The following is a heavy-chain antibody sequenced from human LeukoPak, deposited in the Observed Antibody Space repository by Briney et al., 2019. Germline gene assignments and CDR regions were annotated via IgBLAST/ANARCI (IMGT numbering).Heavy chain of an antibody. CDR3: AKTMGLVVPAFDY. CDR2: IRYDGSNK. V-gene: IGHV3-30*02. D-gene: IGHD2-2*01. CDR1: GFTFSSYG. J-gene: IGHJ4*02. Sequence: GGSLRLSCAASGFTFSSYGMPWVRQAPGKGLEWVAFIRYDGSNKYYADSVKGRFTISRDNSKNTLYLQMNSLRAEDTAVYYCAKTMGLVVPAFDYWGQGTLVTVSS.